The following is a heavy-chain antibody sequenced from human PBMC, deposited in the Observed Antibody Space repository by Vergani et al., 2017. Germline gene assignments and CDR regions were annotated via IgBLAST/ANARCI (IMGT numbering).Heavy chain of an antibody. V-gene: IGHV4-59*01. Sequence: QVQLQESGPGLVKPSETLSLTCTVSGGSISSYYWSWIRQPPGKGLEWIGYIYYSGSTNYNPSLKSRVTISVDTSKNQFSLKLSSVTAAVTAVYYCARGLSYNWNDLGLYYYYYMDVWGKGTTVTVSS. D-gene: IGHD1-1*01. CDR2: IYYSGST. J-gene: IGHJ6*03. CDR1: GGSISSYY. CDR3: ARGLSYNWNDLGLYYYYYMDV.